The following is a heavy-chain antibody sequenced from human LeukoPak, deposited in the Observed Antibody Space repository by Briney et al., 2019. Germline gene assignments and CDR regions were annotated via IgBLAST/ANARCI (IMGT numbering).Heavy chain of an antibody. Sequence: SETLSLTCAVSGGSISSNSYYWGWIRQPPGKGLEWIGSIYYSGSTNYNPSLKSRVTISVDTSKNQFSLKLSSVTAADTAVYYCARNAVGSTVTNFDYWGQGTLVTVSS. CDR3: ARNAVGSTVTNFDY. V-gene: IGHV4-39*07. D-gene: IGHD4-17*01. J-gene: IGHJ4*02. CDR1: GGSISSNSYY. CDR2: IYYSGST.